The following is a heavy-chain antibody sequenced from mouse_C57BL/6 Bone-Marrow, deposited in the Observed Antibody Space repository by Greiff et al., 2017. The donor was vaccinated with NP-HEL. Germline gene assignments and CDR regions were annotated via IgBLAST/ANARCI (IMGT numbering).Heavy chain of an antibody. V-gene: IGHV5-15*01. Sequence: EVQGVESGGGLVQPGGSLKLSCAASGFTFSDYGMAWVRQAPRKGPEWVAFISNLAYSIYYADTVTGRFTISRENAKNTLYLEMSSLRSEDTAMYYCARLDWVAYWGQGTLVTVSA. CDR3: ARLDWVAY. CDR2: ISNLAYSI. J-gene: IGHJ3*01. CDR1: GFTFSDYG.